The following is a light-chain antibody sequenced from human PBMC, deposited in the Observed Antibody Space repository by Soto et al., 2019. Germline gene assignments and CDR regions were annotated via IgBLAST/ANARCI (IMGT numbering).Light chain of an antibody. V-gene: IGKV3D-15*01. CDR2: YSS. CDR3: QQYAYWPET. CDR1: QSVSSN. Sequence: EIVMTQSPATLSVSPGERATLSCRASQSVSSNLAWYQHKPGQAPRLLIHYSSTRATDVPARFSGSGSGTNFTLAISSLQSEDFAVYFCQQYAYWPETFGRGTKVDIK. J-gene: IGKJ1*01.